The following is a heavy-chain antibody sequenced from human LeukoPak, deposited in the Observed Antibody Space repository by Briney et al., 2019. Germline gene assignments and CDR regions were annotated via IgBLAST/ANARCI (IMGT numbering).Heavy chain of an antibody. J-gene: IGHJ6*03. CDR3: ARGKRVVVPAAIILKDYYMDV. D-gene: IGHD2-2*01. V-gene: IGHV4-34*01. Sequence: SETLSLTCAVYGGSFSGYYWSWIRQPPGKGLEWIGEINHSGSTNYNPSLKSRVTISVDTSKNQFSLKLSSVTAADTAVYYCARGKRVVVPAAIILKDYYMDVWGKGTTVTVSS. CDR1: GGSFSGYY. CDR2: INHSGST.